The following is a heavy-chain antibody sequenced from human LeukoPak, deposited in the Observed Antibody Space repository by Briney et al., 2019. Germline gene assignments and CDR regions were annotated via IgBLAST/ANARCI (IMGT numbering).Heavy chain of an antibody. J-gene: IGHJ4*02. CDR3: ARDGWGYSSGYFYTSFDY. CDR2: IYTSGST. CDR1: GGSISSGSYY. D-gene: IGHD3-22*01. Sequence: PSETLSLTCTVSGGSISSGSYYWSWIRQPAGKGLEWIGRIYTSGSTNYNPSLKSRVTISVDTSKNQFSLKLSSVTAADTAVYYCARDGWGYSSGYFYTSFDYWGQGTLVTVSS. V-gene: IGHV4-61*02.